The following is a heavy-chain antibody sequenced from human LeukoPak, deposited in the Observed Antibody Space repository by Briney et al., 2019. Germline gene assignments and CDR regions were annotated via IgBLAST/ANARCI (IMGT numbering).Heavy chain of an antibody. CDR2: ISYDGTNK. CDR1: GFTFSNYD. V-gene: IGHV3-30*18. J-gene: IGHJ4*02. Sequence: GGSLRLSCVASGFTFSNYDMHWVRQAPGKGLEWVAFISYDGTNKYYADSVKGRFTFSRDNSKYTLYLQMNSLRAEDTAVYYCAKGSSSGTVDYWGQGTLVAVSS. CDR3: AKGSSSGTVDY. D-gene: IGHD3-22*01.